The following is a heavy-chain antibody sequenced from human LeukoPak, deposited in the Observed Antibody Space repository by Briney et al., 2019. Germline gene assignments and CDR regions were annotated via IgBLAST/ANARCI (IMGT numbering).Heavy chain of an antibody. CDR2: VYTGGST. CDR1: GLTVSGKH. J-gene: IGHJ4*02. D-gene: IGHD2-2*01. CDR3: AARDCSITACSAGVFDY. Sequence: GGSLRLSCAASGLTVSGKHMSWVRQAPRKGLEWVSSVYTGGSTYYADSVKGRFTISRDNTRNTLHLQMNSLRADDTAVYYCAARDCSITACSAGVFDYWGQGTLVTVSS. V-gene: IGHV3-53*01.